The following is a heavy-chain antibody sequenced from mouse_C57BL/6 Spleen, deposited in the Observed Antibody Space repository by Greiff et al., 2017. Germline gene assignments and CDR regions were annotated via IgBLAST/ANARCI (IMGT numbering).Heavy chain of an antibody. V-gene: IGHV3-6*01. J-gene: IGHJ2*01. CDR2: ISYDGSN. Sequence: DVQLQESGPGLVKPSQSLSLTCSVTGYSITSGYYWNWIRQFPGNKLEWMGYISYDGSNNYNPSLKNRISITRDTSKNQFFLKLNSVTTEDTATYYCAREGDYDEAYFDYWGQGTTLTVSS. CDR1: GYSITSGYY. CDR3: AREGDYDEAYFDY. D-gene: IGHD2-4*01.